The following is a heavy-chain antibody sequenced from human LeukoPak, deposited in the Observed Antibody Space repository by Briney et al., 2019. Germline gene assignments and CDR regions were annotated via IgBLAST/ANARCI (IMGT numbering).Heavy chain of an antibody. J-gene: IGHJ4*02. CDR2: INHSGST. CDR1: GGSFSGYY. CDR3: ARGRWDGWEDY. D-gene: IGHD1-26*01. V-gene: IGHV4-34*01. Sequence: PSETLSLTCAVYGGSFSGYYWSWIRQPPGKGLERIGEINHSGSTNYNPSLKSRVTISVDTSKNQFSLKLSSVTAADTAVYCCARGRWDGWEDYWGQGTLVTVSS.